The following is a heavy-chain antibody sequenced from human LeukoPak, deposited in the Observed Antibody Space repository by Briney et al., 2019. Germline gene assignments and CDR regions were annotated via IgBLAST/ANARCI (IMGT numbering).Heavy chain of an antibody. V-gene: IGHV1-2*06. D-gene: IGHD1-26*01. CDR1: GYTFTGYY. CDR2: INPNNGDT. J-gene: IGHJ4*02. Sequence: ASVKVSCKASGYTFTGYYIHWVRQAPGQGLEWMGRINPNNGDTNYAQMFPGRVTLTRDTSIGTAYMELSSLRSDDTAMYYCVREITRATTYFDSWGQGTLVTVSS. CDR3: VREITRATTYFDS.